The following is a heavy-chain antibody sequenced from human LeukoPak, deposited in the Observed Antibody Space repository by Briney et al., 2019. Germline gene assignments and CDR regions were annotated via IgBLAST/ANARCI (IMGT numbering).Heavy chain of an antibody. CDR2: FYCSGST. CDR1: GGSITSYY. J-gene: IGHJ4*02. Sequence: SETLSLTCTVSGGSITSYYWSWIRQPPGKGLELIGFFYCSGSTNYNPSLKSRVTISLDTSKNQFSLKLTSVTAADTAVYYCARARYGSTSCPYYFDYWGQGTLVTVSS. D-gene: IGHD2-2*01. V-gene: IGHV4-59*01. CDR3: ARARYGSTSCPYYFDY.